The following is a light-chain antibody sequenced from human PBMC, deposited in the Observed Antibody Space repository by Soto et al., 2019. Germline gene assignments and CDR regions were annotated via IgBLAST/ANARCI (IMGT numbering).Light chain of an antibody. CDR2: DAS. V-gene: IGKV3-20*01. Sequence: EFVLTQSPGTLSLSPGERATLSCRASQTVRNNYLAWYQQKPGQAPRLLIYDASSRATGIPDRFSGGGSGTDFTLPISRLEPEDFAVYYGQQFSSYPLTFGGGTRWIS. CDR3: QQFSSYPLT. CDR1: QTVRNNY. J-gene: IGKJ4*01.